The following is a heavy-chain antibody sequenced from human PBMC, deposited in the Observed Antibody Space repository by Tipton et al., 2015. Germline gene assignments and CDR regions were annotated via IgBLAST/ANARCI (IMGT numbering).Heavy chain of an antibody. CDR3: ARDLEHGMDV. Sequence: TLSLTCNVSGGSISSYFWSWIRQSPGKELEWIGYIQYSGSTNYSPSLKRRVTISLDTSKNQFSLTLNSVTAADTAVYYCARDLEHGMDVWGQGTTVTVSS. D-gene: IGHD5-24*01. J-gene: IGHJ6*02. V-gene: IGHV4-59*01. CDR1: GGSISSYF. CDR2: IQYSGST.